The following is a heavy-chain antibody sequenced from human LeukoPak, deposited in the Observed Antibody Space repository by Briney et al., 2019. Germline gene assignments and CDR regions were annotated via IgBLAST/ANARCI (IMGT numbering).Heavy chain of an antibody. D-gene: IGHD3-10*01. CDR3: ARGGMVRGVIITGLMDV. Sequence: SQTLSLTCTVSGGSISSGGYYWSWIRQHPGKGLEWIGYIYYSGSTYYNPSLKSRVTISVDTSKNQFSLKLSSVTAADTAVYYCARGGMVRGVIITGLMDVWGKGTTVTVSS. CDR1: GGSISSGGYY. V-gene: IGHV4-31*03. J-gene: IGHJ6*03. CDR2: IYYSGST.